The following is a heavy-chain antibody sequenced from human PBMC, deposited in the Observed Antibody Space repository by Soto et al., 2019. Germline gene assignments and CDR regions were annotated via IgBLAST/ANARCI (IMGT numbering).Heavy chain of an antibody. J-gene: IGHJ4*02. D-gene: IGHD1-1*01. CDR3: ARDPTPSGGQHLAFNSCVS. CDR1: GFSFSISP. CDR2: ISYDGTNK. Sequence: QVQLVESGGGVVQPGRSLRLSCAASGFSFSISPMHWVRQATGKGPEWVALISYDGTNKFYADSVKGRFTISRDNSKSTLYLKVDSLRPEDSAVYYCARDPTPSGGQHLAFNSCVSGGQGPMVTVSS. V-gene: IGHV3-30-3*01.